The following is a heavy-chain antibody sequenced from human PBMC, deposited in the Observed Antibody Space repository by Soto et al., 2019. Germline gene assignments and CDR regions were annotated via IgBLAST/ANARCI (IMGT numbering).Heavy chain of an antibody. J-gene: IGHJ4*02. CDR1: GGTFSSYA. CDR3: ASPATPYYYDSSGYTGVGFDY. D-gene: IGHD3-22*01. Sequence: SVKVSCKASGGTFSSYAISLVRQAPGQGLEWMGGIIPIFGTANYAQKFQGRVTITADESTSTAYMELSSLRSEDTVVYYCASPATPYYYDSSGYTGVGFDYWGQGTLVTVSS. CDR2: IIPIFGTA. V-gene: IGHV1-69*13.